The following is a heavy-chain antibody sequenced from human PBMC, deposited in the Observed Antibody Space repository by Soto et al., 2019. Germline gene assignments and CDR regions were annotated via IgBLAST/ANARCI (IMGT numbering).Heavy chain of an antibody. CDR2: ISSTSSTI. V-gene: IGHV3-48*01. Sequence: GGSLRLSCAASGFTFSTCSMNWVRQAPGKGLEWVSYISSTSSTIYYADSVKGRFTISRDNAKNSLYLQMNSLRAEDTAVYYCAGPVVPTANDWLDTWGQGTLVTVS. CDR3: AGPVVPTANDWLDT. CDR1: GFTFSTCS. D-gene: IGHD2-2*01. J-gene: IGHJ5*02.